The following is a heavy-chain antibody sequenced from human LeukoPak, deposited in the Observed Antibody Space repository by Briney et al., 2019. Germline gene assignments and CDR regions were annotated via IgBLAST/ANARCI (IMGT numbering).Heavy chain of an antibody. V-gene: IGHV1-18*01. D-gene: IGHD5-24*01. CDR2: ISAYNGNT. J-gene: IGHJ3*02. Sequence: ASVKVSCKASGYTFTSYGISWVRQAPGPGLEWMGWISAYNGNTNYAQKLQGRVTIPTDTSTSTAYRELRSLRSDDTAVYYCARIRDSYNDANDIWSQGTMVTVSS. CDR1: GYTFTSYG. CDR3: ARIRDSYNDANDI.